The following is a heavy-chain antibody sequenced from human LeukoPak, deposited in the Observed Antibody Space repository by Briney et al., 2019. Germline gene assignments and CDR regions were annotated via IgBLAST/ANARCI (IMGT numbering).Heavy chain of an antibody. CDR2: IKQDGSEK. V-gene: IGHV3-7*01. Sequence: GGSLRLSCTASRFTFRSYWMSWVRQAPGKGVEWVANIKQDGSEKYYVDSVKGRFTISRDNAKNSLYLQMNSLRAEDTAVYYCARARFKGRFDYWGQGTLVTVSS. CDR3: ARARFKGRFDY. CDR1: RFTFRSYW. J-gene: IGHJ4*02.